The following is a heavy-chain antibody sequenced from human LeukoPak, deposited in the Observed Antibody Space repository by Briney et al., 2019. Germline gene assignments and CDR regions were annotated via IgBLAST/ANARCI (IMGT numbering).Heavy chain of an antibody. D-gene: IGHD1-14*01. J-gene: IGHJ4*02. V-gene: IGHV5-51*01. CDR2: IYPGDSDT. CDR1: GYSFTNYC. Sequence: GESLQISCKGSGYSFTNYCIGWARPLPAKGLEWMGIIYPGDSDTKYSPSFQGQVTISADMSITTAYLQWSSLKASDTAIYYCARRMRDYRTWDYWGQGTPVTVSS. CDR3: ARRMRDYRTWDY.